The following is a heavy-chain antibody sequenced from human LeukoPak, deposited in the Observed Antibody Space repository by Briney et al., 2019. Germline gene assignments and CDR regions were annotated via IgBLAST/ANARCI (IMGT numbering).Heavy chain of an antibody. CDR3: IKRSVLDY. CDR1: GFTFSNYW. CDR2: ISGSGGST. J-gene: IGHJ4*02. Sequence: GGSLRLSCAASGFTFSNYWMTWVRQAPGKGLEWVSAISGSGGSTYYADSVKGRFTISRDNSKNTLYLQMNSLRAEDTAVYYCIKRSVLDYWGQGTLVTVSS. V-gene: IGHV3-23*01. D-gene: IGHD3-16*01.